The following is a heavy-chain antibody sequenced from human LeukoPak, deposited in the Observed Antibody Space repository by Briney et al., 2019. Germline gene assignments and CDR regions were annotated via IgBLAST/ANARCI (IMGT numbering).Heavy chain of an antibody. D-gene: IGHD3-3*01. CDR2: INPNTGGT. V-gene: IGHV1-2*02. Sequence: ASVKVSCKASGYTFTGYYIHWVRQAPGQGLEWVGWINPNTGGTKYTQKFQGRVTMTRDTSISTAYMDLSRLTSDDTAVYSCASGGYYDPNYFDYWGQGTLVTVSS. CDR3: ASGGYYDPNYFDY. CDR1: GYTFTGYY. J-gene: IGHJ4*02.